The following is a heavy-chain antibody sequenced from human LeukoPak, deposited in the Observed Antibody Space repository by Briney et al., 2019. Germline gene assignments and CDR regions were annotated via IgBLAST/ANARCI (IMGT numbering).Heavy chain of an antibody. D-gene: IGHD5-12*01. CDR2: ISYDGSTK. J-gene: IGHJ5*01. Sequence: GGSLRLSCAASGFTFSSFGMHWVRQAPGKGLEWLAVISYDGSTKYYADSVKGRFTISRDNSKNTLYLQMNSLRAEDTAVYYCAIIVATIFDSWGQGTLVTVSS. CDR1: GFTFSSFG. CDR3: AIIVATIFDS. V-gene: IGHV3-30*03.